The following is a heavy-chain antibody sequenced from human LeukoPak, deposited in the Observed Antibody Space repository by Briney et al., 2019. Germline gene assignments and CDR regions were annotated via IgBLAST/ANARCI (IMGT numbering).Heavy chain of an antibody. Sequence: SETLSLTCTVSGGSISSYYWSWIRQPPGQGLEWIGYIYYSGSTNYNPSLKSRVTISVDTSTNQFSLKLSSVTAADTAVYYCARPLRTTGWFDPWGQGTLVTVSS. V-gene: IGHV4-59*01. CDR3: ARPLRTTGWFDP. CDR1: GGSISSYY. J-gene: IGHJ5*02. CDR2: IYYSGST. D-gene: IGHD4-11*01.